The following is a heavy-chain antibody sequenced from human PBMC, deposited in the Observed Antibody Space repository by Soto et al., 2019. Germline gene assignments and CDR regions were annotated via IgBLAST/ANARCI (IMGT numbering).Heavy chain of an antibody. V-gene: IGHV1-2*02. CDR3: ARILEAYDSSYLFDY. Sequence: GASVKVSCKASGYTFTGYYMHWVRQGPGQGLEWMGWINPNSGGTNYAQKFQGRVTMTRDTSISTAYMELSRLRSDDTAVYYCARILEAYDSSYLFDYWGQGTLVTVSS. CDR2: INPNSGGT. CDR1: GYTFTGYY. J-gene: IGHJ4*02. D-gene: IGHD3-22*01.